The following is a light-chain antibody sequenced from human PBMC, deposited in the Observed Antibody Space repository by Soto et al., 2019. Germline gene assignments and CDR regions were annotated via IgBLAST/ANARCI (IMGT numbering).Light chain of an antibody. J-gene: IGLJ1*01. CDR3: CSYAASYYV. V-gene: IGLV2-11*01. Sequence: QSALTQPPSVSGSPGQSVTISCTGSSSDVGSYTYVSWYQQRPGKAPKLIIYDVTNRPSGVSHRFSASKSGNTASLTISGLQAEEEDDYYCCSYAASYYVFGTGTKVT. CDR1: SSDVGSYTY. CDR2: DVT.